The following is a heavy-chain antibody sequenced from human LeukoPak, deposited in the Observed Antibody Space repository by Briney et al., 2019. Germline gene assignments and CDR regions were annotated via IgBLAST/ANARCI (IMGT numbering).Heavy chain of an antibody. J-gene: IGHJ6*04. CDR2: ISSSSTSI. Sequence: GGSLRLSCAASGFTFSSYSMNWVRQAPGKGLGWVSSISSSSTSIYYADSVKGRFTISRDNAKNSLYLQMNSLRAEDTAVYYRARVPNIVGGSGMDVWGKGTTVTVSS. V-gene: IGHV3-21*01. CDR3: ARVPNIVGGSGMDV. D-gene: IGHD2-15*01. CDR1: GFTFSSYS.